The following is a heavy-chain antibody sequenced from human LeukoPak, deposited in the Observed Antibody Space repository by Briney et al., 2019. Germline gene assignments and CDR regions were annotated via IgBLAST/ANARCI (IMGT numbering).Heavy chain of an antibody. J-gene: IGHJ4*02. CDR1: GFTFSSDG. V-gene: IGHV3-30*02. Sequence: GGSLRLSCAASGFTFSSDGMHWVRQAPGKGLEWVAFIRYDGSNKYYADSVKGRFTISRDNSKNTLYLQMNSLRAEDTAVYYCAKDQLPYLTGYDYWGQGTLVTVSS. CDR2: IRYDGSNK. CDR3: AKDQLPYLTGYDY. D-gene: IGHD3-9*01.